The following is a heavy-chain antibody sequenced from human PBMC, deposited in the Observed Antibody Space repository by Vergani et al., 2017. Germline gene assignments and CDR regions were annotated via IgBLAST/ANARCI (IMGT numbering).Heavy chain of an antibody. V-gene: IGHV1-2*02. CDR1: GYTFTGYY. D-gene: IGHD1-26*01. J-gene: IGHJ4*02. Sequence: QVQLVQSGAEVKKPGASVKVSCKASGYTFTGYYMHWVPQAPGQGLEWMGWINPNSGGTNYAQKFQGRVTMTRDTSISTAYMELSRLRSDDTAVYYCARDLWGGSYPYYFDYWGQGTLVTVSS. CDR3: ARDLWGGSYPYYFDY. CDR2: INPNSGGT.